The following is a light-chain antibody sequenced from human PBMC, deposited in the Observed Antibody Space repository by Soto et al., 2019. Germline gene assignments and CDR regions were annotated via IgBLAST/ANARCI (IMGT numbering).Light chain of an antibody. V-gene: IGKV1-8*01. J-gene: IGKJ4*01. CDR1: QDISSY. CDR3: QQYYEFPLT. Sequence: AIRMTPSPSSLSASPGDRVTITCRASQDISSYLAWYQQKPGKAPNLLIYVASTLQSVVPSRFSGSGSGTDFTLTISRLQSEDFATYYCQQYYEFPLTFGGGTKV. CDR2: VAS.